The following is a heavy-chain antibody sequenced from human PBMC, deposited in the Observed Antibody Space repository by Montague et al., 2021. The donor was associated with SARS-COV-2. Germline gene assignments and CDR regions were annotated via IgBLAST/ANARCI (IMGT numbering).Heavy chain of an antibody. CDR3: AREGEGYSSSWWIDY. CDR1: GGSISSYY. J-gene: IGHJ4*02. V-gene: IGHV4-59*01. Sequence: SETLSLTCTVSGGSISSYYWGWIRQPPGKGLEWIGYIYYSGSTNXNPSRKSRVTISVDTSKNQFSLKLSSVTAADTAVYYCAREGEGYSSSWWIDYWGQGTLVTVSS. D-gene: IGHD6-13*01. CDR2: IYYSGST.